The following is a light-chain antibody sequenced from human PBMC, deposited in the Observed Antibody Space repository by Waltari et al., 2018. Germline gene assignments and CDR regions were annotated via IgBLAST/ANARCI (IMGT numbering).Light chain of an antibody. CDR3: AAWDSRLNGVV. J-gene: IGLJ2*01. Sequence: QSVLTQSPSASGTSGQRVTISCSGSSSNIGRDIVNWYRHLPGTAPELLIYNNNPRPSGVPDRFSGSKSGTSASLASSGLQTEDEADYYCAAWDSRLNGVVFGGGTKLTVL. CDR2: NNN. CDR1: SSNIGRDI. V-gene: IGLV1-44*01.